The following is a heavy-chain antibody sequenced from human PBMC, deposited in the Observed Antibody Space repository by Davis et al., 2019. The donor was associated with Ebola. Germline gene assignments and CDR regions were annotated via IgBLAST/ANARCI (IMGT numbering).Heavy chain of an antibody. V-gene: IGHV3-30*18. D-gene: IGHD5-18*01. CDR1: GFTFSSYG. J-gene: IGHJ3*02. Sequence: GESLKISCAASGFTFSSYGMHWVRQAPGKGLEWVAVISYDGSNKYYADSVKGRFTISRDNSKNTLYLQMNSLRAEDTAVYYCAKADVDTAMVTGDGAFDIWGQGTMVTVSS. CDR2: ISYDGSNK. CDR3: AKADVDTAMVTGDGAFDI.